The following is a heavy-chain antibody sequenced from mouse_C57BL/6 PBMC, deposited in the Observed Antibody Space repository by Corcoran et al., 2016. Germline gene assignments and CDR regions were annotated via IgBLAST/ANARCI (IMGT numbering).Heavy chain of an antibody. CDR1: GYTFTDYY. D-gene: IGHD1-1*01. CDR2: INPNNGGT. CDR3: ASPYYYGSPWFAY. J-gene: IGHJ3*01. V-gene: IGHV1-26*01. Sequence: EVQLQHSGREVVKPGASVEISCKASGYTFTDYYMNWVKQSHGKSLEWSGDINPNNGGTSYNQKFKGKATLTVDKSSSTAYMELRSLTSEDSAVYYCASPYYYGSPWFAYWGQGTLVTVS.